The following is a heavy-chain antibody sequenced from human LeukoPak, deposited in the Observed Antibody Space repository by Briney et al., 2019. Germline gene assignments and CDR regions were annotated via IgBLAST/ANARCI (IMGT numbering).Heavy chain of an antibody. Sequence: GGSLRLSCAASGFTFSTYLMTWVRQAPGKGLEWVANIKQDGREKYYVDSVKGRFTISRDNTKNSLYLQMNSLRAEDTAVYYCAKGPATYYYDSSGLIDYWGQGTLVTVSS. J-gene: IGHJ4*02. CDR3: AKGPATYYYDSSGLIDY. CDR2: IKQDGREK. CDR1: GFTFSTYL. V-gene: IGHV3-7*03. D-gene: IGHD3-22*01.